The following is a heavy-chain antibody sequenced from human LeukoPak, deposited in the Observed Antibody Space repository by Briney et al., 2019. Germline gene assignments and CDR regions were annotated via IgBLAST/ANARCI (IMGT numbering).Heavy chain of an antibody. V-gene: IGHV3-48*03. D-gene: IGHD4-17*01. Sequence: GGSLRLSCAASGFTFSSYEMNWVRQAPGKGLEWVSYISSSGSTIYYAGSVKGRFTISRDNAKNSLYLQMNSLRAEDTAVYYCAREDYGDYAGSFDYWGQGTLVTVSS. J-gene: IGHJ4*02. CDR3: AREDYGDYAGSFDY. CDR1: GFTFSSYE. CDR2: ISSSGSTI.